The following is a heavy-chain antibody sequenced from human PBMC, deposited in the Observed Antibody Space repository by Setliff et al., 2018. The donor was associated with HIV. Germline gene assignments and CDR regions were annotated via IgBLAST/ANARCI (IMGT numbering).Heavy chain of an antibody. D-gene: IGHD4-17*01. J-gene: IGHJ4*02. CDR2: IYHNGST. V-gene: IGHV4-31*03. CDR3: ARDKGKLFYRDYLATYYFDS. CDR1: GGSISSGGYY. Sequence: SETLSLTCTVSGGSISSGGYYWNWIRQHPGKGLEWIGYIYHNGSTNYNSSLKSRVTISVDTSKNQFSLKLSSVTAADTALYYCARDKGKLFYRDYLATYYFDSWGQGTLVTVS.